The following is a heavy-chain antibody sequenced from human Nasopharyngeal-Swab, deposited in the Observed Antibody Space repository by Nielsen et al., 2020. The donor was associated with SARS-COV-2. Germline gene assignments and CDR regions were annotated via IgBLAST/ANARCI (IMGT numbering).Heavy chain of an antibody. CDR3: ARDRSGETGTVGAD. J-gene: IGHJ4*02. Sequence: GESLKISCAVSGFTFSNAAMTWVRQAPGKGLEWVSAISISGAKTYYADSVRGRFTISRDNSKSTLYLQMNSLRADDTAMYFCARDRSGETGTVGADWGQGTLVTVSS. D-gene: IGHD1-7*01. CDR2: ISISGAKT. CDR1: GFTFSNAA. V-gene: IGHV3-23*01.